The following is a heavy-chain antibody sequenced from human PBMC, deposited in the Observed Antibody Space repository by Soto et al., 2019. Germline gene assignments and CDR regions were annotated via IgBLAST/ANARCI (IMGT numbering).Heavy chain of an antibody. D-gene: IGHD4-4*01. J-gene: IGHJ6*02. CDR2: IIPIFGSP. V-gene: IGHV1-69*01. Sequence: QVQLVQSGAEVKKPGSSVRVSCKASGGTLRSHAINWVRQAPGQGLEWMGGIIPIFGSPNYAQKFQGRVTITEDESPITAYKELSSLRSEDTAVYYCAGTVGIPYYHGMDVWGQGTTVTVSS. CDR1: GGTLRSHA. CDR3: AGTVGIPYYHGMDV.